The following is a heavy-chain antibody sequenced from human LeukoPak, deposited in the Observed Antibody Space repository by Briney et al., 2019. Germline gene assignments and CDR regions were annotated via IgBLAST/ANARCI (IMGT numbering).Heavy chain of an antibody. V-gene: IGHV4-4*07. CDR2: IYTSGST. Sequence: PSETLSLTCTVSGDSIGNFYWSWIRQPAGKGLEWIGRIYTSGSTNYNPSLKSRVTMSVDTSKNQFSLKLSSVTAADTAVYYCARAGDRIAAAGTFDYWGQGTLVTVSS. D-gene: IGHD6-13*01. CDR1: GDSIGNFY. CDR3: ARAGDRIAAAGTFDY. J-gene: IGHJ4*02.